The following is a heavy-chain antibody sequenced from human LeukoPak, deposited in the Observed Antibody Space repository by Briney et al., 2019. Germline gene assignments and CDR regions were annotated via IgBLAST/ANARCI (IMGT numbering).Heavy chain of an antibody. CDR1: GGSFSVYY. J-gene: IGHJ3*01. D-gene: IGHD2-8*02. Sequence: SETLSLTCAVYGGSFSVYYWAWIRQPPGKGLEWIGTMYYSGSTYYNPSLKSRVTISIDTSKNQFSLRLSSVTAADTAVYYCARHEDWRSADLWGQGTVVTVSS. CDR3: ARHEDWRSADL. CDR2: MYYSGST. V-gene: IGHV4-39*01.